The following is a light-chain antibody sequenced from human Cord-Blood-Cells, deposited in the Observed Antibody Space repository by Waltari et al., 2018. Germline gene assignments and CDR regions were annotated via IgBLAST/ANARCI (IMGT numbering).Light chain of an antibody. J-gene: IGLJ2*01. CDR3: SSYTSISALVV. CDR2: DVR. V-gene: IGLV2-14*01. Sequence: QSALTQPASVSGSPGQSITISCTGTSSDVGGYNYVSWYQPHPGKAPKLMIYDVRNRPPGVSNLFSGSTSGNTASLTISGLQAEDEADYYCSSYTSISALVVFGGGTKLTVL. CDR1: SSDVGGYNY.